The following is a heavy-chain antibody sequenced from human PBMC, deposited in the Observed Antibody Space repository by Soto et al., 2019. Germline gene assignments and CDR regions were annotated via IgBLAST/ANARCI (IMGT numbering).Heavy chain of an antibody. J-gene: IGHJ4*02. CDR2: ISTYNGNT. CDR3: ASDPDYYGSGSPLDF. V-gene: IGHV1-18*01. D-gene: IGHD3-10*01. Sequence: QVQLVQSGAEVKKPGASVKVSCKASGYTFTNYGISWVRQAPGQGLEWMGWISTYNGNTNYVHKLQGRVTMTTDTSTGTAYMELRSLRSDDTAVYYCASDPDYYGSGSPLDFWGQGTLVTVSS. CDR1: GYTFTNYG.